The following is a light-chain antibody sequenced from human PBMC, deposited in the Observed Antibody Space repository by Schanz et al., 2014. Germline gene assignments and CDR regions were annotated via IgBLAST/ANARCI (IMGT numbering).Light chain of an antibody. CDR1: KLGDKY. CDR2: QDS. J-gene: IGLJ3*02. CDR3: QAWDSSTGV. V-gene: IGLV3-1*01. Sequence: SSELTQPPSVSVSPGQTASITCSGAKLGDKYACWYQQQPGQSPVLVIYQDSKRPSGIPERFSGSNSGNTATLTISGTQAMDEAYYYCQAWDSSTGVFGGGTKVTVL.